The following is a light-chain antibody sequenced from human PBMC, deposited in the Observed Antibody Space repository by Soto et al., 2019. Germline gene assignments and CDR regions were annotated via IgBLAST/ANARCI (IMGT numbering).Light chain of an antibody. Sequence: QPALTQPASVSGSPGQSITISCTGTSSDVGGYNYVSWYQQHPGKAPKLMIYDVSNRPSGVSNRFSGSKSGNTASLTISGPQPEKEADYYCSSYTTSSTLYVFGTGTKVTVL. J-gene: IGLJ1*01. V-gene: IGLV2-14*01. CDR3: SSYTTSSTLYV. CDR1: SSDVGGYNY. CDR2: DVS.